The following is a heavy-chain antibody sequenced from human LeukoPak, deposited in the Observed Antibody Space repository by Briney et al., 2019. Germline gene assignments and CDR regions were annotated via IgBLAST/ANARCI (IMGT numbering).Heavy chain of an antibody. CDR1: GYTFTSYD. J-gene: IGHJ5*02. Sequence: GASVKVSCKASGYTFTSYDINWVRQATGQGLEWRGWMNPNSGNTGYAQKFQGRVTMTRNTSISTAYMELSSLRSEDTAVYYCALFGSYNGANWFDPWGQETLVTVSS. V-gene: IGHV1-8*01. D-gene: IGHD1-26*01. CDR3: ALFGSYNGANWFDP. CDR2: MNPNSGNT.